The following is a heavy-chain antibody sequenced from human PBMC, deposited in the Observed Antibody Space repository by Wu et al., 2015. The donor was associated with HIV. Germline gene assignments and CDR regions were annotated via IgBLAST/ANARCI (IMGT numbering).Heavy chain of an antibody. Sequence: QVQLVQSGPELRRPGASVKVSCKTSGYTFTNHHITWVRQATWTRGFEWVGWVNPATGETDCAQKFQGRVTITRDTSIDTTYMEVTSLTSVDTAVYYCARVATVSSWRGPGQLRTTYSMDVWGKGTTVTV. CDR1: GYTFTNHH. D-gene: IGHD3-10*01. J-gene: IGHJ6*03. CDR2: VNPATGET. CDR3: ARVATVSSWRGPGQLRTTYSMDV. V-gene: IGHV1-8*02.